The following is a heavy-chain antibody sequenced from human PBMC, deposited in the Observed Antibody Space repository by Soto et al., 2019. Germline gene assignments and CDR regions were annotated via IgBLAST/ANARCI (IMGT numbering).Heavy chain of an antibody. CDR1: GGSVSSCE. CDR2: IYYSGST. J-gene: IGHJ4*02. D-gene: IGHD6-6*01. CDR3: ARGLGRRAARPFDY. Sequence: XTLSLASTVSGGSVSSCEWSWIRQPPGKGLEWIGYIYYSGSTNYNPSLKSRVTISVYTSKNQFSLKLSSVTAPDTAAYYCARGLGRRAARPFDYWGQGTLCTVSS. V-gene: IGHV4-59*02.